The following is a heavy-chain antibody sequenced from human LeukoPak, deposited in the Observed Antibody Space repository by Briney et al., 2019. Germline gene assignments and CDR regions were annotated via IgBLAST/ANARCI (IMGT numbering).Heavy chain of an antibody. Sequence: SETLSLTCTVSGGSISSYYWSWIRQPPGKGPEWIGYIYYSGSTNYNPSLKSRVTISVGTSRNQFSLKLSSVTAADTAVYYCARGTYYYDSSEGYWGQGILVTVSS. J-gene: IGHJ4*02. V-gene: IGHV4-59*01. D-gene: IGHD3-22*01. CDR1: GGSISSYY. CDR3: ARGTYYYDSSEGY. CDR2: IYYSGST.